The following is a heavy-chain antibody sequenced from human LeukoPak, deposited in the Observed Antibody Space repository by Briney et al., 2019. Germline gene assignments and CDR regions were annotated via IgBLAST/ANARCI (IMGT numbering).Heavy chain of an antibody. V-gene: IGHV4-61*01. CDR1: GGSVSSGSYY. CDR3: ARTPVVRGNNWFDP. CDR2: IYYSGST. Sequence: SETLSLTCTVSGGSVSSGSYYWSWIRQPPGKGLEWFGYIYYSGSTNYNPSLKSRVTISVDTSKNQFSLKLSSVTAADTAVYYCARTPVVRGNNWFDPWGQGALVTVSS. D-gene: IGHD3-10*01. J-gene: IGHJ5*02.